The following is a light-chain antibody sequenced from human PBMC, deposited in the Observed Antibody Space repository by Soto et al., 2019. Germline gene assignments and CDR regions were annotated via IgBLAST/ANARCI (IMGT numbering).Light chain of an antibody. CDR1: QSISSN. Sequence: EIVMTQSPATLSVSPGERATLSCRASQSISSNLAWYQQKPGQAPRLLIYGASTRATGVTARFRGGGSGTDFTLTISSLEPEDFAVYYCQQRSNWPLTFGGGTKVDI. CDR3: QQRSNWPLT. V-gene: IGKV3-15*01. J-gene: IGKJ4*01. CDR2: GAS.